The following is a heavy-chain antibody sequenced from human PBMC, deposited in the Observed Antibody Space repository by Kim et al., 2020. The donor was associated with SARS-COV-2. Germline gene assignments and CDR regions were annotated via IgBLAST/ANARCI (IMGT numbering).Heavy chain of an antibody. D-gene: IGHD3-22*01. J-gene: IGHJ6*02. Sequence: SETLSLTCTVSGGSISSGGYYWSWIRQHPGKGLEWIGYIYYSGSTYYNPSLKSRVTISVDTSKNQFSLKLSSVTAADTAVYYCARLTYDSSGYKGEVDYRDYGMDVWGQGTTVTVSS. CDR1: GGSISSGGYY. V-gene: IGHV4-31*03. CDR2: IYYSGST. CDR3: ARLTYDSSGYKGEVDYRDYGMDV.